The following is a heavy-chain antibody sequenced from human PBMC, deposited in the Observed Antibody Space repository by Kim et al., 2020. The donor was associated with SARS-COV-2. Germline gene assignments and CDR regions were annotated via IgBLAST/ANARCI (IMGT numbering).Heavy chain of an antibody. D-gene: IGHD2-15*01. V-gene: IGHV2-70*01. CDR3: ARTLYCSGGSDFNY. J-gene: IGHJ4*02. Sequence: STTLKTRLTISKDTSKNQVVLTMTNMEPVDTATYYCARTLYCSGGSDFNYWGQGTLVTVSS.